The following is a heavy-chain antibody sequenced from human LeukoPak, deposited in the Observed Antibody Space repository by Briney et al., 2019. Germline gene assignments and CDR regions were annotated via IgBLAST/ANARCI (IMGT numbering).Heavy chain of an antibody. Sequence: PSETLSLTCTVSGGSISSFYWSWIRQPPGKGLEWIGYIYYTGSTNYNPSLKSRVTISVDTSKNQFSLRLNSVTAADTAVYYCARHSSRWYYFDYWGQGTLVSVSS. CDR3: ARHSSRWYYFDY. CDR1: GGSISSFY. CDR2: IYYTGST. J-gene: IGHJ4*02. V-gene: IGHV4-59*08. D-gene: IGHD6-19*01.